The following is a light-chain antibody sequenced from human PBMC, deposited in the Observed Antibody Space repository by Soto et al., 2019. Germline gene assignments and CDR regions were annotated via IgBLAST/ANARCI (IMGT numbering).Light chain of an antibody. CDR3: SSYTSSSTPVV. CDR1: SSDVGGYNY. Sequence: QSALTQPASVSGSPGQSITISCTGTSSDVGGYNYVSWYQQHPGKAPKLMIYDVSNRPSGFSNRFSGSKSGNTACLTISVLQAEDDADYYCSSYTSSSTPVVFGGGTKLTVL. J-gene: IGLJ2*01. V-gene: IGLV2-14*01. CDR2: DVS.